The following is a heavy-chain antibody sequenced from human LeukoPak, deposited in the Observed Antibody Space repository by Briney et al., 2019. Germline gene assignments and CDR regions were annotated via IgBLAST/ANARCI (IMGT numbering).Heavy chain of an antibody. D-gene: IGHD3-22*01. CDR2: IYYSGGT. CDR3: ARDLRYDSSGWAFDY. V-gene: IGHV4-59*01. J-gene: IGHJ4*02. Sequence: PSETLSLTCTVSGGSISSYYWSWIRQPPGKGLEWIGYIYYSGGTNYNPPLKSRVTMSVDTSKNQFSLKLSSVTAADTAVYYCARDLRYDSSGWAFDYWGQGTLVTVSS. CDR1: GGSISSYY.